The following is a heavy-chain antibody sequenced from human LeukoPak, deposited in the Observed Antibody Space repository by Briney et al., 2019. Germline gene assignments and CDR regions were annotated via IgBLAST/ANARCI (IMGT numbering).Heavy chain of an antibody. CDR2: IIPIFGTA. V-gene: IGHV1-69*13. J-gene: IGHJ5*02. CDR1: GGTFSSYA. CDR3: ARESPGRYGRYSYNWFDP. Sequence: ASVKVSCKASGGTFSSYAISWVRQAPGQGLEWMGGIIPIFGTANYAQKFQGRVMITADESTSTAYMELSSLRSEDTAVYYCARESPGRYGRYSYNWFDPWGQGTLVTVSS. D-gene: IGHD3-16*01.